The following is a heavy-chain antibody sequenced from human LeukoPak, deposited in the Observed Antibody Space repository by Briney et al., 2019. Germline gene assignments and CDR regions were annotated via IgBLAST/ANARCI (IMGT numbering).Heavy chain of an antibody. D-gene: IGHD1-1*01. CDR2: ISDNGGTT. CDR3: ARRPGTSQFDY. Sequence: PGGSLRLSCAASGFSFTSYAMHWVRQAPGKGLEYVSEISDNGGTTYYANSVKGRFTISRDNSKNTLYLQMGSLRPEDMAVYYCARRPGTSQFDYWGQGTLVTVSS. CDR1: GFSFTSYA. J-gene: IGHJ4*02. V-gene: IGHV3-64*01.